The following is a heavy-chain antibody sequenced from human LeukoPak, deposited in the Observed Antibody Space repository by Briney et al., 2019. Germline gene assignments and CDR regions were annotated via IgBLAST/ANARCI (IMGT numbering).Heavy chain of an antibody. D-gene: IGHD3-10*01. Sequence: GGSLRLSCAASGFTVSNKYMSWVRQAPGKGLEWVSVIYGGDSTYYADSVRGRFTISRDNSKNTLYLQMNSLRGEDTAVYYCAKEDHRGSEFPYFDPWGQGTLVTVSS. J-gene: IGHJ5*02. CDR3: AKEDHRGSEFPYFDP. CDR1: GFTVSNKY. CDR2: IYGGDST. V-gene: IGHV3-53*01.